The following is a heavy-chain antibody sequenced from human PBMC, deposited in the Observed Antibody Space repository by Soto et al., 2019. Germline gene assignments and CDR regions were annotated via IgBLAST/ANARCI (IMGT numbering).Heavy chain of an antibody. CDR1: GLTFSSYG. Sequence: QVQLVESEGGEVQPGRSLRLSCAASGLTFSSYGMHWVRQAPGKGLEWVAVISYVGSNKYYADSVKGRFTISRDNSKNTLYLEMNSLRAEDTAVYYCAKDRWVVVVPSALGGMDVWGQGTTVTVSS. CDR2: ISYVGSNK. J-gene: IGHJ6*02. D-gene: IGHD2-2*01. V-gene: IGHV3-30*18. CDR3: AKDRWVVVVPSALGGMDV.